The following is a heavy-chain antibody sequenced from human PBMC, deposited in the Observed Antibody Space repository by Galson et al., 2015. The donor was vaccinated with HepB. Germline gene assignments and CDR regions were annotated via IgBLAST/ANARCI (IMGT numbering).Heavy chain of an antibody. D-gene: IGHD2-8*01. CDR3: ARHPGSCNNRVCYIDY. CDR1: GSTFTSYG. J-gene: IGHJ4*02. Sequence: TVSCKASGSTFTSYGISWVRQMPGKGLEWMGIIYPGDSDTRYSPSFQGQVTISADKSISTAYLQWSSLKASDTAMYYCARHPGSCNNRVCYIDYWGQGTLVTVSS. CDR2: IYPGDSDT. V-gene: IGHV5-51*01.